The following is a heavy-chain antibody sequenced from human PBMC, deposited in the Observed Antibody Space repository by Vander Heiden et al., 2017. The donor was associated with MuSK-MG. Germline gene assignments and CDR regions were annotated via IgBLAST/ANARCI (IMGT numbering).Heavy chain of an antibody. CDR1: GFTFSAYY. CDR2: ISSSGSTI. D-gene: IGHD3-22*01. J-gene: IGHJ4*02. CDR3: ARDCPYYYDSSGYFCY. Sequence: QVQLVESGGGLVKPGGSLSLSCAASGFTFSAYYMSWIRQAPGKGREWVSYISSSGSTIYYADSVKGRFTISRDNAKNSLYLQMNSLRAEDTAVYYCARDCPYYYDSSGYFCYWGQGPLVTVSS. V-gene: IGHV3-11*01.